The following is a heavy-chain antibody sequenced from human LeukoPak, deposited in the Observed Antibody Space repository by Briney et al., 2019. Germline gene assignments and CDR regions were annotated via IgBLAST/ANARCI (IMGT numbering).Heavy chain of an antibody. J-gene: IGHJ3*02. Sequence: SETLSLTCTVSGGSISSSSYYWGWIRQPPGKGLAWLGSSYYSGSTYYNPSLKSRVTISVDTSKNQFSLKLSSVTAADTAVYYCARHRKYYDILTGYYEGAFDIWGQGTMVTVSS. CDR3: ARHRKYYDILTGYYEGAFDI. CDR1: GGSISSSSYY. CDR2: SYYSGST. V-gene: IGHV4-39*01. D-gene: IGHD3-9*01.